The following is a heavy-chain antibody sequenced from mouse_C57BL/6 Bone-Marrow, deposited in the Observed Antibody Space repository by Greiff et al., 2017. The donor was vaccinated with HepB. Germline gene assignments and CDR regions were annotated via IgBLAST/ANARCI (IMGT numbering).Heavy chain of an antibody. CDR1: GYTFTDYY. V-gene: IGHV1-19*01. CDR3: ARGGYGRGRALMDY. D-gene: IGHD1-1*01. CDR2: INPYNGGT. J-gene: IGHJ4*01. Sequence: EVQLQQSGPVLVKPGASVKMSCKASGYTFTDYYMNWVKQSHGKSLEWIGVINPYNGGTSYNQKFKGKATLTVDKSSSTAYMELNSLTSEDSAVYYCARGGYGRGRALMDYWGQGTSVTVSS.